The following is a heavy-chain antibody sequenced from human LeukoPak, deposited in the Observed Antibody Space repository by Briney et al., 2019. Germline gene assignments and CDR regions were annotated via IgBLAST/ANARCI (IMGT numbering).Heavy chain of an antibody. J-gene: IGHJ4*02. CDR2: IKTKTDGGTT. Sequence: PGGSLRLSCAASGFTFDDYGMSWVRQAPGKGLEWVGRIKTKTDGGTTDYAAPVKGRFTISRDDSKNTLYLQMNSLKTEDTAVYYCTTGRSIQLWHNCWGQGTLVTVSS. CDR1: GFTFDDYG. V-gene: IGHV3-15*01. CDR3: TTGRSIQLWHNC. D-gene: IGHD5-18*01.